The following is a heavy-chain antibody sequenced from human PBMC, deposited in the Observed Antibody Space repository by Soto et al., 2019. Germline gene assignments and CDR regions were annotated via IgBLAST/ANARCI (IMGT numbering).Heavy chain of an antibody. CDR1: GGSISSSNW. V-gene: IGHV4-4*02. CDR2: IYHSGST. CDR3: ASRHLNPYYFDY. J-gene: IGHJ4*02. Sequence: SETLSLTCAVSGGSISSSNWWSWVRQPPGKGLEWIGEIYHSGSTNYNPSLKSRVTISVDKSKNQFSLKLSSVTAADTAVYYCASRHLNPYYFDYWGQGTLVTVSS.